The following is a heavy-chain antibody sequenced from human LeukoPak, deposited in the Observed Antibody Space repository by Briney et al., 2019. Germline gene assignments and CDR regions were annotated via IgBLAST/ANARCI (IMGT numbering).Heavy chain of an antibody. J-gene: IGHJ2*01. Sequence: SETLSLTCTVSGGSIFSYYWNWIRQPPGKGLEWIGYIYSNGITSYNPSLRSRGTISIATSKNQFSLQLSSVTAADTAVYYCARDRDSSGLRDFDLWGRGTLVTVSA. V-gene: IGHV4-59*01. CDR3: ARDRDSSGLRDFDL. CDR2: IYSNGIT. D-gene: IGHD3-22*01. CDR1: GGSIFSYY.